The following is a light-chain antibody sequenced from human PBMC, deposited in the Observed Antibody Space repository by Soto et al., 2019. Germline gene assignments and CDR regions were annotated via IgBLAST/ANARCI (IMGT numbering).Light chain of an antibody. J-gene: IGKJ1*01. CDR2: KAS. Sequence: DIQMTQSPSTLSASVGDRVTITCRASQSISSWLAWYQQKPGKAPKLLIYKASSLESGVPSRFSGSGSGAELTVTISSLQPDEFATYYCQQYNSLWTFGQGTKVEIK. CDR1: QSISSW. CDR3: QQYNSLWT. V-gene: IGKV1-5*03.